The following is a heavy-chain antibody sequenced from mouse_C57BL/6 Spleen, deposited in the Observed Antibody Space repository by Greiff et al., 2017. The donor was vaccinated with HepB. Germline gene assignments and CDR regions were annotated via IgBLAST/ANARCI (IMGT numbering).Heavy chain of an antibody. J-gene: IGHJ4*01. CDR1: GYTFTDYN. V-gene: IGHV1-22*01. CDR3: ARGIYYDYDRDAMDY. D-gene: IGHD2-4*01. CDR2: INPNNGGT. Sequence: EVQLQQSGPELVKPGASVKMSCKASGYTFTDYNMHWVKQSHGKSLEWIGYINPNNGGTSYNQKFKGKATLTVNKSSSTAYMELRSLTSEDSAVYYCARGIYYDYDRDAMDYWGQGTSVTVSS.